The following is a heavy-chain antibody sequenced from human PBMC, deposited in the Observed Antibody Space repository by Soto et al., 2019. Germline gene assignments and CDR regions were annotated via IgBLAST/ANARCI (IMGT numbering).Heavy chain of an antibody. CDR1: GGSISSYY. V-gene: IGHV4-59*01. D-gene: IGHD3-3*01. CDR3: AREGYEYYYYYMDV. J-gene: IGHJ6*03. CDR2: IYYSGST. Sequence: SETLSLTCTVSGGSISSYYWSWIRQPPGKGLEWIGYIYYSGSTNYNPSLKSRVTISVDTSKNQFSLKLSSVTAADTAVYYCAREGYEYYYYYMDVWSKGTTVTVSS.